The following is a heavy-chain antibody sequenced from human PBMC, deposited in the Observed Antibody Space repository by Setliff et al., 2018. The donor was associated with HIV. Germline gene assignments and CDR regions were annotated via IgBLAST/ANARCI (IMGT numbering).Heavy chain of an antibody. V-gene: IGHV4-31*03. CDR2: IHYSGSI. CDR1: GGSISSGVYY. D-gene: IGHD1-26*01. Sequence: SETLSLTCTVSGGSISSGVYYWSWIRHHPGKGLEWIGYIHYSGSIYYNPSLKSRVTISVDTSKNQFSLKLSSVTAADTAVYYCARRRPPPSGSYSKYYMDVWGKGTTVTVSS. J-gene: IGHJ6*03. CDR3: ARRRPPPSGSYSKYYMDV.